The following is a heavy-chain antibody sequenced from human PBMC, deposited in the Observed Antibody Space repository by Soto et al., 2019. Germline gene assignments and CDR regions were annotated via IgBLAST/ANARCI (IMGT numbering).Heavy chain of an antibody. D-gene: IGHD6-13*01. Sequence: ASVKVSCKASGYTFNTYGITWVRQAPGQGLEWMGWINPYNGNTKFAQKLQDRVTMTTATSTSTAYLQWSSLKASDTAMYYCARQLAENGIAAAEQLGLDYWGQGTLVTVSS. CDR1: GYTFNTYG. J-gene: IGHJ4*02. V-gene: IGHV1-18*01. CDR2: INPYNGNT. CDR3: ARQLAENGIAAAEQLGLDY.